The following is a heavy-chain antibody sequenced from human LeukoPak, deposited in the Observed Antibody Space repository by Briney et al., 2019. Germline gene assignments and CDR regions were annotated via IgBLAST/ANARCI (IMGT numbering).Heavy chain of an antibody. CDR1: GDSITNYY. V-gene: IGHV4-59*08. J-gene: IGHJ4*02. D-gene: IGHD6-13*01. Sequence: SETLSLTCAVSGDSITNYYWTWIRQPPGKRLEWIGYIYYSGSAKYNPSLKSRVSMSIDMSKKQISLKVTSVTAADTAVYYCASGVTAAEFDYWGQGTLVTVSS. CDR3: ASGVTAAEFDY. CDR2: IYYSGSA.